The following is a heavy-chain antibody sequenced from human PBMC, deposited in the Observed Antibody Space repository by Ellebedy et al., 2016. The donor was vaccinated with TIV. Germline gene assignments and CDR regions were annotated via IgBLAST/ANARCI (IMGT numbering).Heavy chain of an antibody. D-gene: IGHD1-7*01. CDR1: GGSLPSKY. CDR2: VTHNGEIT. CDR3: ARSQNYFDP. J-gene: IGHJ5*02. Sequence: MPSETLSLTCAVYGGSLPSKYSTWICQPAWKGLQWIGEVTHNGEITNYNTSLKSPFTISLDTSKNQIFLTLSSVTAADTAVYYCARSQNYFDPWGQGTLVTVSS. V-gene: IGHV4-34*01.